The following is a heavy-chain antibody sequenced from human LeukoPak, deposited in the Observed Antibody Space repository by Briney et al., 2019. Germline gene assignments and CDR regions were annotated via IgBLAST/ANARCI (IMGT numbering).Heavy chain of an antibody. D-gene: IGHD2-21*01. J-gene: IGHJ4*02. CDR2: IYYSGST. CDR1: GGSISSSSYY. CDR3: ARNGAYCGGDCYSDY. Sequence: SETLSLTCTVSGGSISSSSYYWGWTRQPPGKGLEWIGSIYYSGSTYYNPSLKSRVTISVDTSKNQFSLKLSSVTAADTAVFYCARNGAYCGGDCYSDYWGQGTLVTVSS. V-gene: IGHV4-39*07.